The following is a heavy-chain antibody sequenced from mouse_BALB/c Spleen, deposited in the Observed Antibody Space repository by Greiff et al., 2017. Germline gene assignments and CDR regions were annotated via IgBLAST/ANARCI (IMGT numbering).Heavy chain of an antibody. D-gene: IGHD1-1*01. V-gene: IGHV1-66*01. CDR1: GYSFTSYY. CDR3: ARCGNYYAMDY. Sequence: QVQLQQSGPELVKPGASVKISCKASGYSFTSYYIHWVKQRPGQGLEWIGWIFPGSGNTKYNEKFKGKATLTADTSSSTAYMQLSSLTSEDSAVYFCARCGNYYAMDYWGQGTSVTVSS. J-gene: IGHJ4*01. CDR2: IFPGSGNT.